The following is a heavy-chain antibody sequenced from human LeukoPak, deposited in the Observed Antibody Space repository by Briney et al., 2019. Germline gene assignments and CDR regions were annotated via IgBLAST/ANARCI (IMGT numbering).Heavy chain of an antibody. CDR1: GFTFSSYW. J-gene: IGHJ4*02. D-gene: IGHD3-9*01. CDR2: IKQDGSEK. Sequence: GGSLRLSCAASGFTFSSYWMSWVRQAPGKGLEWVANIKQDGSEKYYVDSVKGRFTISRDNAKNSLYLQMNSLRAEDTAVYYCARGPPLRYFDWLLSYWGQGTLVTVSS. V-gene: IGHV3-7*03. CDR3: ARGPPLRYFDWLLSY.